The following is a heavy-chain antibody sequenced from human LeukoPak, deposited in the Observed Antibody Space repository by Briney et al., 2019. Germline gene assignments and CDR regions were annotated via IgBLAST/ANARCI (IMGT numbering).Heavy chain of an antibody. V-gene: IGHV4-4*02. J-gene: IGHJ4*02. Sequence: SETLSLTCAVSGGSISSSNWWSWVRQPPGKGLEWIGEIYHSGSTNYNPSLKSRVTISVDKSKNQFSLKLSSVTAADTAVYYCARRTGLYYYDSSGSLYYFDYWGQGTLVTVSS. CDR2: IYHSGST. CDR3: ARRTGLYYYDSSGSLYYFDY. D-gene: IGHD3-22*01. CDR1: GGSISSSNW.